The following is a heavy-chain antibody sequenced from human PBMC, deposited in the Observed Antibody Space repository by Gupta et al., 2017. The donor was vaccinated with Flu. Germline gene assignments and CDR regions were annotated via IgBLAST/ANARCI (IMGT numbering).Heavy chain of an antibody. J-gene: IGHJ3*02. Sequence: QVQLVQSGAEVVKPGASVKVSCQASGYTFTSSGSSWVRHAPGQGREWMGWISAYKGNTNEAQKIQGRVTMTTDTATSTAEMELRSLRADDTAVYEGARGHLRSAFAIGGQGTMVTVSS. D-gene: IGHD1-26*01. CDR2: ISAYKGNT. V-gene: IGHV1-18*01. CDR1: GYTFTSSG. CDR3: ARGHLRSAFAI.